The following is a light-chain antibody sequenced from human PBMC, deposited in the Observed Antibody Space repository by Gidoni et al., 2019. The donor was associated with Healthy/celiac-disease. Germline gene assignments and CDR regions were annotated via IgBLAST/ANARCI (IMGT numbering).Light chain of an antibody. J-gene: IGLJ1*01. CDR1: SSDVCGYNY. CDR3: SSYTSSSTLV. Sequence: QSALTQPASVSGSPGQSITISCTGTSSDVCGYNYVSWYQQHPGNAPKLMIYDVSNRPSGVSNRFSGSKSGNTASLTLSGLQAEDEADYYCSSYTSSSTLVFGTGTKVTVL. CDR2: DVS. V-gene: IGLV2-14*01.